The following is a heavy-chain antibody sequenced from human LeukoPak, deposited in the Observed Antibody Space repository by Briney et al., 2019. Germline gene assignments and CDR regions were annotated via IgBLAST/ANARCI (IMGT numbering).Heavy chain of an antibody. CDR1: GFTFSSYA. CDR3: TTNAGNYGIDV. D-gene: IGHD1-7*01. V-gene: IGHV3-15*01. Sequence: GGSLRLSCAASGFTFSSYAMSWVRQAPGKGLEWVSRIKSKTDGETTDYAAPVKDRFTVSRDDSKDTLYLQMSSLKAEDTAVYYCTTNAGNYGIDVWGQGTMVTVSS. J-gene: IGHJ3*01. CDR2: IKSKTDGETT.